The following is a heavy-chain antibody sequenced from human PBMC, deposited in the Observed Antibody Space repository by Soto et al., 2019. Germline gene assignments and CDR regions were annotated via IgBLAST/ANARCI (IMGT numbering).Heavy chain of an antibody. Sequence: SETLSLTCTVSGGSISSSSYYWGWIRQPPGKGLEWIGSIYYSGGTYYNTSLKSRVTISVDTSKNQFSLKLSSVTAADTAVYYCARHVYSGYDMYYYYYGMDVWGQGTTVTVSS. CDR3: ARHVYSGYDMYYYYYGMDV. D-gene: IGHD5-12*01. V-gene: IGHV4-39*01. J-gene: IGHJ6*02. CDR2: IYYSGGT. CDR1: GGSISSSSYY.